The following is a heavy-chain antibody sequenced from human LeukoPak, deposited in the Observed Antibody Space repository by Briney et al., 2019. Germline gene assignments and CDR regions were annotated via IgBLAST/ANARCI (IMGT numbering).Heavy chain of an antibody. CDR1: GGSISSGSYY. Sequence: SQTLSLTCTVSGGSISSGSYYWSWIRQPAGKGLEWIGRIYTSGSTNYNPSLKSRVTISVDTSKNQFSLKLSSVTAADTAVYYCARGSYSIEYWGQGTLATVSS. J-gene: IGHJ4*02. V-gene: IGHV4-61*02. D-gene: IGHD1-26*01. CDR3: ARGSYSIEY. CDR2: IYTSGST.